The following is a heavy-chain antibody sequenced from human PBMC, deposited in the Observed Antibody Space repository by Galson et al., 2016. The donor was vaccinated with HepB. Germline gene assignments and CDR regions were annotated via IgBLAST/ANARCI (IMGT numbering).Heavy chain of an antibody. J-gene: IGHJ6*02. CDR1: GFSFSSYA. D-gene: IGHD5-18*01. V-gene: IGHV3-23*01. CDR2: ITSGGTT. CDR3: AKRPYSYGLHYGMDV. Sequence: SLRLSCAASGFSFSSYAMSWVRLAPGKGLEWVSGITSGGTTYYADSVNGRFTISRDNSKNILYLQMKSLRDEDTAVYYWAKRPYSYGLHYGMDVWGQGTTVTVSS.